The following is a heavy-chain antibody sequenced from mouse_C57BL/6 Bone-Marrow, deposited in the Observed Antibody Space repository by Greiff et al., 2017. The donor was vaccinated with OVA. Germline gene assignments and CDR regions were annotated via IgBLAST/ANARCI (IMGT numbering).Heavy chain of an antibody. CDR3: ARELLYYYAMDY. CDR2: ISSGSSTI. CDR1: GFTFSDYG. J-gene: IGHJ4*01. D-gene: IGHD1-1*01. V-gene: IGHV5-17*01. Sequence: EVKLVESGGGLVKPGGSPKLSCAASGFTFSDYGMHWVRQAPEKGLEWVAYISSGSSTIYYADTVKGRFTISRDNAKNTLFLQMTSLRSEDTAMYYCARELLYYYAMDYWGQGTSVTVSS.